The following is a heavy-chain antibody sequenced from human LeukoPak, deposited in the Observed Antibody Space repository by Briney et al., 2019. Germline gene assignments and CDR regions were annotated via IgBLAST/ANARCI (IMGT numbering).Heavy chain of an antibody. J-gene: IGHJ4*02. V-gene: IGHV3-23*01. D-gene: IGHD3-10*01. CDR1: GFTFSSYA. CDR3: AKDRMVRGVIITSFDY. Sequence: GGSLRLSCAASGFTFSSYAMSWVRQAPGKGLEWVSAISGSGGSTYYADSVKGRFTISRDNSKNTLCLQMNSLRAEDTAVYYCAKDRMVRGVIITSFDYWGQGTLVTVSS. CDR2: ISGSGGST.